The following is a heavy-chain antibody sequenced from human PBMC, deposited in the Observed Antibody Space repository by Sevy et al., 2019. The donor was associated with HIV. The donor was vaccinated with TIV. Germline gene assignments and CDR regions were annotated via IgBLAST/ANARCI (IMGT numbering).Heavy chain of an antibody. J-gene: IGHJ3*02. CDR1: GFTFDDYA. CDR3: AGARYDSSGSFDAFDI. CDR2: IFRSGDVT. V-gene: IGHV3-23*01. D-gene: IGHD3-22*01. Sequence: GGSLRLSCAASGFTFDDYAMHWVRQAPGKGLEWVSTIFRSGDVTYYADSVKGRFTISRDNSRNTLYLQMNSLRAEDTAVYYCAGARYDSSGSFDAFDIWGQGTMVTVSS.